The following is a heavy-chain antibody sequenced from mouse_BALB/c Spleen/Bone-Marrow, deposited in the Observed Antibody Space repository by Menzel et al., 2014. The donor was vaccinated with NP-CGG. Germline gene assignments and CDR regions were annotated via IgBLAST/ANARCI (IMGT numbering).Heavy chain of an antibody. CDR3: TRNWYYFDY. J-gene: IGHJ2*01. V-gene: IGHV5-17*02. D-gene: IGHD4-1*01. CDR2: ISSGSTSI. Sequence: EVQGVESGGGIVQSGGSRKPSCAASGFTFSNFGIHWLRQAPEKGLEWVAYISSGSTSIYYADAVKGRFTVSRDNPKNTLFLQMASLRSEDSAVYYYTRNWYYFDYWGQGTTLTVSS. CDR1: GFTFSNFG.